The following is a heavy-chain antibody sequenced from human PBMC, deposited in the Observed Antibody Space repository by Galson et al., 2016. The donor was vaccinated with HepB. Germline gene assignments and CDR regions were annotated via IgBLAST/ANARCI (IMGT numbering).Heavy chain of an antibody. V-gene: IGHV3-64D*08. CDR3: VRRGQERSFDY. CDR2: ISSNGGST. CDR1: GFTFSSYA. Sequence: SLRLSCAASGFTFSSYAMYWVRQAPGKGLEYVSAISSNGGSTYYADSVKGRFTISRDNSKSTLYLQMSSLRAEDTAVYYCVRRGQERSFDYWGQGTLVTVSS. J-gene: IGHJ4*02. D-gene: IGHD1-26*01.